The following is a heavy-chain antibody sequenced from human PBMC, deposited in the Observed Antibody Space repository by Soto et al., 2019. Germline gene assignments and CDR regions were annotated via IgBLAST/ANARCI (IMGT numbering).Heavy chain of an antibody. D-gene: IGHD3-16*02. CDR2: INHSGST. Sequence: SETLSLTCAVYGGSFSGYYWSWIRQPPGKGLEWIGEINHSGSTNYNPSLKSRVTISVDTSKNQFSLKLSSVTAADTAVYYCARGGAYYDYVWGSYRYSRGYFDYWGQGTLVTVSS. J-gene: IGHJ4*02. V-gene: IGHV4-34*01. CDR1: GGSFSGYY. CDR3: ARGGAYYDYVWGSYRYSRGYFDY.